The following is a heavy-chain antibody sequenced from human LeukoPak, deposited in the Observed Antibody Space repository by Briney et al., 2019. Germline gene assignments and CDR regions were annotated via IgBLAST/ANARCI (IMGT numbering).Heavy chain of an antibody. CDR2: ILFDGNNK. CDR3: AKDFPGGNSPDAFDI. D-gene: IGHD4-23*01. Sequence: PGGSLRLSCAASGFTFSSYGMHWVRQAPGKGLEWVAVILFDGNNKFYADSVKGRFTISRDNFKSTLYLQMNSLRAEDTAVYYCAKDFPGGNSPDAFDIWGQGTMVTVSS. J-gene: IGHJ3*02. V-gene: IGHV3-30*18. CDR1: GFTFSSYG.